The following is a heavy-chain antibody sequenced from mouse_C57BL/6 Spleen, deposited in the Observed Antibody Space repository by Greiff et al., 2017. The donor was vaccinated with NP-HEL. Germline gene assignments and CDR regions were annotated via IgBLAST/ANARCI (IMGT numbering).Heavy chain of an antibody. CDR2: ILPGSGST. CDR1: GYTFPGYW. J-gene: IGHJ4*01. CDR3: ARITTVVASYYYAMDY. V-gene: IGHV1-9*01. Sequence: QVQLQQSGAELMKPGASVKLSCKATGYTFPGYWIEWVKQRPGHGLEWIGEILPGSGSTNYNEKFKGKATFTADTSSNTAYMQLSSLTTEDSAIYYCARITTVVASYYYAMDYWGQGTSVTVSS. D-gene: IGHD1-1*01.